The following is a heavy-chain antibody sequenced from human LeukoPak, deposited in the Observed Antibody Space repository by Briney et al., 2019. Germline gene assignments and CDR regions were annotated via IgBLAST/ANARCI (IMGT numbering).Heavy chain of an antibody. CDR1: VGSISSNY. Sequence: PSETLSLTCTVSVGSISSNYWSWIRQSPGKGLEWIGYIYYTGSTDYNPSLKSRVTISVDTSKNQFSLKLSSVTAADTAVYYCARGGLYSSIWGQGTLVTVSS. CDR3: ARGGLYSSI. V-gene: IGHV4-59*08. CDR2: IYYTGST. D-gene: IGHD6-13*01. J-gene: IGHJ4*02.